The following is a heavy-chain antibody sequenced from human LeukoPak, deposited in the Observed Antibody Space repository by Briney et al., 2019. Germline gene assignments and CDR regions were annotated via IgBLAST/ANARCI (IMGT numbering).Heavy chain of an antibody. V-gene: IGHV3-30*04. D-gene: IGHD6-13*01. CDR3: ARTMYSSSWPIFDY. CDR2: ISYDGSNK. CDR1: GFTFSSYA. J-gene: IGHJ4*02. Sequence: PGGSLRLSCAASGFTFSSYAMHWVRQAPGKGLEWVAVISYDGSNKYYADSVKGRFTISRDNSKNTLYLQMNSLRAEDTAVYYCARTMYSSSWPIFDYWGQGTLVTVSS.